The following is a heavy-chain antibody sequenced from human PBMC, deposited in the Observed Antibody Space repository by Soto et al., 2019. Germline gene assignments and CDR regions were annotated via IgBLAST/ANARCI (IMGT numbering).Heavy chain of an antibody. D-gene: IGHD2-2*01. CDR1: GYTFTGYT. Sequence: ASVKVSCKASGYTFTGYTIHWVRQAPGQRHEWMGWINGGNGDPKYSQKFQGRVTITRDTSASTAYMELTSLGSEDTAVYHCARGYCSSTSCQYYFDFWGQGTLVTVSS. V-gene: IGHV1-3*01. J-gene: IGHJ4*02. CDR2: INGGNGDP. CDR3: ARGYCSSTSCQYYFDF.